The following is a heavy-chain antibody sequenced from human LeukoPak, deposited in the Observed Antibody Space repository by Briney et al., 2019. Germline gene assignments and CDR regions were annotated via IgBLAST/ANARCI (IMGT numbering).Heavy chain of an antibody. CDR2: ISAYNGNT. J-gene: IGHJ4*02. D-gene: IGHD6-13*01. V-gene: IGHV1-18*01. CDR1: GYTFTSYG. CDR3: ATHKAGYSSSWYVPLDY. Sequence: ASVKVSCKASGYTFTSYGISWVRQAPGQGLEWMGWISAYNGNTNYAQKLQGRVTMTTDTSTSTAYMGLRSLRSDDTAVYYCATHKAGYSSSWYVPLDYWGQGTLVTVSS.